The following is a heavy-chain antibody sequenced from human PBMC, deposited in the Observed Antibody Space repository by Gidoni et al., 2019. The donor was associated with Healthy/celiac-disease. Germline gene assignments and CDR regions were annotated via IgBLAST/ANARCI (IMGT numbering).Heavy chain of an antibody. CDR1: GFSLSNARMG. Sequence: QVTLKESGPVLVKPTETLTLTCTVSGFSLSNARMGVSWIRQPPGKALEWLAHIFSNDEKSYSTSLKSRLTISKDTSKSQVVLTMTNMDPVDTATYYCARIREGGDFWSGYYYYYYYGMDVWGQGTTVTVSS. CDR3: ARIREGGDFWSGYYYYYYYGMDV. V-gene: IGHV2-26*01. D-gene: IGHD3-3*01. CDR2: IFSNDEK. J-gene: IGHJ6*02.